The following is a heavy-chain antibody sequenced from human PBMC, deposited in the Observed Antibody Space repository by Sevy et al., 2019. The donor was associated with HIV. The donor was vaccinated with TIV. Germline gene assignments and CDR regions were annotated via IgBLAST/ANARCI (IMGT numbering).Heavy chain of an antibody. V-gene: IGHV1-46*01. CDR2: IDPSGGNA. Sequence: ASVKVSCKASGDTLTNNYMHWVRQAPGQGLEWMGIIDPSGGNASYAQKFQGRVTMTRDTSTSTLYKDLSSLRSEDTAVYYCVRADPAQHFDSWGQGTLVTVSS. CDR3: VRADPAQHFDS. J-gene: IGHJ4*02. CDR1: GDTLTNNY.